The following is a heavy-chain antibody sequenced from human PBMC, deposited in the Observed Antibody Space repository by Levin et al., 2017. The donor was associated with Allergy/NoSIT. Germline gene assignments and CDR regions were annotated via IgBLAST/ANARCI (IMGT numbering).Heavy chain of an antibody. V-gene: IGHV3-30*18. CDR2: ISYDGNNN. Sequence: PGGSLRLSCAASGFTFSNYGMHWVRQAPGKGLEWVAIISYDGNNNNYGDSVKGRFTISRDNSKNTLYLQMNSLRAEDTAVYYCAKERAKTTFFDYWGQGTLVTVSS. CDR1: GFTFSNYG. J-gene: IGHJ4*02. CDR3: AKERAKTTFFDY. D-gene: IGHD1-14*01.